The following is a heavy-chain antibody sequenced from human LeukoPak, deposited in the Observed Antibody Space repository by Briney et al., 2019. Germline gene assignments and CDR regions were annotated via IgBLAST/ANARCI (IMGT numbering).Heavy chain of an antibody. CDR1: GFIFSGSA. J-gene: IGHJ6*02. V-gene: IGHV3-21*06. CDR3: ASALYYYYGMDV. Sequence: PGGSLRLSCAASGFIFSGSAMNWVRQAPGKGLEWVSSINGVSSHIYYADSVKGRFTIYRDNAKNSLYLQMNSLRADDTALYYCASALYYYYGMDVWGQGTTVTVS. CDR2: INGVSSHI.